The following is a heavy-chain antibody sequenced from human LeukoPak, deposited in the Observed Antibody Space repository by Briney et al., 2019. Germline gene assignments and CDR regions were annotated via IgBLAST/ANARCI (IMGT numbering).Heavy chain of an antibody. CDR2: IYPRDSEI. J-gene: IGHJ5*02. Sequence: GESLKISCEGSGYSFSTYWIAWVRQMPGKGLEWMGSIYPRDSEIRYSPCFQGQVTISADNSISTAYLQWSSLKASDTAMYYCARPAYSSSLSSHFDPWGQGTLVTVSS. CDR3: ARPAYSSSLSSHFDP. D-gene: IGHD6-13*01. V-gene: IGHV5-51*01. CDR1: GYSFSTYW.